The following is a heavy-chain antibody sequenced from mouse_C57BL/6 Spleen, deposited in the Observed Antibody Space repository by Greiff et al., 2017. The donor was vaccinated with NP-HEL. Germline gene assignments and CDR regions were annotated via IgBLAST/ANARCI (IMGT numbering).Heavy chain of an antibody. CDR3: ARDYYGLFAY. V-gene: IGHV1-61*01. Sequence: VQLQQPGAELVRPGSSVKLSCKASGYTFTSYWLDWVQQRPGQGLEWIGNIYPSDSETHYNQKFKDKATLTVDKSSSPAYMQLSSLTSEDSAVYYCARDYYGLFAYWGQGTLVTVSA. D-gene: IGHD1-1*01. J-gene: IGHJ3*01. CDR1: GYTFTSYW. CDR2: IYPSDSET.